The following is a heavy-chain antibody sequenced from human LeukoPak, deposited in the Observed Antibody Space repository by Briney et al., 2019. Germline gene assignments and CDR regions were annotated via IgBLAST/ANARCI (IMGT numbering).Heavy chain of an antibody. V-gene: IGHV3-23*01. CDR3: AKGTVAASGTFDY. J-gene: IGHJ4*02. CDR2: ISGSGGST. D-gene: IGHD6-19*01. CDR1: GFTFYNYP. Sequence: GGSLRLSCAASGFTFYNYPVTWVRQGLGKGLEWVSTISGSGGSTFYADSVKGRFTISRDNSKNTLYLQMNSLRAEDTAVYYCAKGTVAASGTFDYWGQGTLVTVSS.